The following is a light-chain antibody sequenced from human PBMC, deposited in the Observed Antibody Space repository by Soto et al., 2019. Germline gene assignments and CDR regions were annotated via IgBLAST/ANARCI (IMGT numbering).Light chain of an antibody. CDR3: QQDYSRES. V-gene: IGKV1-5*03. Sequence: DIQMTQSPAIVSASVGDTVTITCRASQAVNPWLAWHQQKPGKVPRVLIYKTSDLENGVPSRFSGSGSGTEFTLTITNLQPDDFATYYCQQDYSRESFGPGTKV. CDR1: QAVNPW. J-gene: IGKJ1*01. CDR2: KTS.